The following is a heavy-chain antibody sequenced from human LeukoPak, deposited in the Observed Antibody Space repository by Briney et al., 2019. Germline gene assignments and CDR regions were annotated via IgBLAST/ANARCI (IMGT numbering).Heavy chain of an antibody. CDR1: GFTFSSYG. CDR3: AKDRLGTLDAFDI. CDR2: ISYEGSNK. V-gene: IGHV3-30*18. D-gene: IGHD7-27*01. J-gene: IGHJ3*02. Sequence: PGGSLRLSCAASGFTFSSYGMHWVRQAPGKGLEWVAVISYEGSNKYYADSVKGRFTISRDNSKNTLYLQIDSLRAEDTAVYYCAKDRLGTLDAFDIWGQGTMVTVSS.